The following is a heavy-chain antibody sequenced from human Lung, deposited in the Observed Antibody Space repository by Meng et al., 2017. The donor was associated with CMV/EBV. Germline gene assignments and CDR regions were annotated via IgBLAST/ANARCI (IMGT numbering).Heavy chain of an antibody. J-gene: IGHJ4*02. D-gene: IGHD3-10*02. V-gene: IGHV1-18*04. Sequence: FNNYGLIWVRQAPGKGLEWVGGISAYSGNTNYAQKIQDRVTMTTHTSSNTAYMELRSLRSDDTAIYYCARVVVHYYARGDNADYSDYWGQGTLVTVS. CDR3: ARVVVHYYARGDNADYSDY. CDR2: ISAYSGNT. CDR1: FNNYG.